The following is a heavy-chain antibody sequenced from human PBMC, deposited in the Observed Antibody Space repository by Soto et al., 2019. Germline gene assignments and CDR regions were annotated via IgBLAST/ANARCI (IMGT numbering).Heavy chain of an antibody. V-gene: IGHV4-31*03. CDR2: IYYSGST. CDR1: GGSISSGGYY. CDR3: ARQPSEWVVNALGYYFDY. J-gene: IGHJ4*02. Sequence: QVQLQESGPGLVKPSQTLSLTCTVSGGSISSGGYYWSWIRQHPGKGLEWIGYIYYSGSTYYNPSRRSRVTISVDTSKNQFSLKLSSVTAADTAVYYCARQPSEWVVNALGYYFDYWGQGTLVTVSS. D-gene: IGHD3-22*01.